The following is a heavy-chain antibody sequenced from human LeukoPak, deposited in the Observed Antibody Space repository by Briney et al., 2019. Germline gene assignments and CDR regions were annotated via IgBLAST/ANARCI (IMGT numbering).Heavy chain of an antibody. Sequence: PGRSLRLSWAASGFTFSSYGMHWVRQAPGKGLEWVAVISYDGSNKYYADSVKGRFTISRDNAKNSLYLQMNSLRAEDTAVYYCARDVLAAGSCDYWGQGTLVTVSS. J-gene: IGHJ4*02. CDR3: ARDVLAAGSCDY. D-gene: IGHD6-13*01. CDR1: GFTFSSYG. CDR2: ISYDGSNK. V-gene: IGHV3-30*03.